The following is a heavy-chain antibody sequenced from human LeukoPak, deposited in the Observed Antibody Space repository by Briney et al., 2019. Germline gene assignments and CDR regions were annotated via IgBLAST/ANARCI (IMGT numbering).Heavy chain of an antibody. CDR2: IYTSGST. J-gene: IGHJ6*03. V-gene: IGHV4-59*10. CDR3: ARGLAVYYMDV. CDR1: GGSFSGYY. D-gene: IGHD3-3*02. Sequence: SETLSLTCAVYGGSFSGYYWSWLRQPAGKGLEWIGRIYTSGSTNYNPSLKSRVTISVDTSKNQFSLKLSSVTAADTAVYYCARGLAVYYMDVWGKGTTVTISS.